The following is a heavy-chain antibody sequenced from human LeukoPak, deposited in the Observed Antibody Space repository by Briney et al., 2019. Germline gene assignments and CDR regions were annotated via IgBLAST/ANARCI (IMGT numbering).Heavy chain of an antibody. CDR3: ARQADYNVLTGYYKGHLDY. D-gene: IGHD3-9*01. J-gene: IGHJ4*02. V-gene: IGHV5-51*01. CDR1: GYNFATYW. Sequence: PGESLKISCQGSGYNFATYWLAWVRQMPGKGLEWMGIIYPGDSDTRYSPSFRGQVTISADKSISTAYLQWSSLKASDTAIHYCARQADYNVLTGYYKGHLDYWGQGTLVTVSS. CDR2: IYPGDSDT.